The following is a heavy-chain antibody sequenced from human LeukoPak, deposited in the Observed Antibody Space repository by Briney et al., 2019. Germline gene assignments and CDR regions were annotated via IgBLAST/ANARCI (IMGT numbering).Heavy chain of an antibody. Sequence: GSLRLSCAASGFTFSSYGMHWVRQAPGKGLEWVAVIWYDGSNKYYADSVKGRFTISRDNALNSLYLQMNSLRAEDTAIYYCARSIPYGTTWYGRSDYWGQGTLVTVSS. J-gene: IGHJ4*02. CDR3: ARSIPYGTTWYGRSDY. CDR1: GFTFSSYG. CDR2: IWYDGSNK. V-gene: IGHV3-33*01. D-gene: IGHD6-13*01.